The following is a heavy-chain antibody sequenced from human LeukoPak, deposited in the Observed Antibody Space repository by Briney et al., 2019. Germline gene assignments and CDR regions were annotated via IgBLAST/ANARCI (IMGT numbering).Heavy chain of an antibody. V-gene: IGHV3-23*01. CDR1: GFTFSSYA. J-gene: IGHJ4*02. CDR2: ISGSGGTT. D-gene: IGHD5-18*01. CDR3: SKTSPGYTYVILDY. Sequence: GGSLRLSCAASGFTFSSYAMSWVRQAPGKGLEWVAAISGSGGTTYYADSVKGRFTISRDTSKNTMYLQRKRLSVEETAVYYLSKTSPGYTYVILDYWGQGTLVTVSS.